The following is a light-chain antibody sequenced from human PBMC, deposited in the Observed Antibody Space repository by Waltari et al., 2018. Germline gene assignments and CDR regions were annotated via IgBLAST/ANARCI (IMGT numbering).Light chain of an antibody. CDR2: AAT. CDR1: QGISNY. J-gene: IGKJ1*01. CDR3: LQQNSYSWT. V-gene: IGKV1-17*01. Sequence: DIQMTQSPSSLSASVGDTVTITCWASQGISNYLNWFQQKPGKAPKLLIYAATTLQSGVPSRFSGSGSGTEFTLTISSLQPEDFAAYYCLQQNSYSWTFGQGTKVEIK.